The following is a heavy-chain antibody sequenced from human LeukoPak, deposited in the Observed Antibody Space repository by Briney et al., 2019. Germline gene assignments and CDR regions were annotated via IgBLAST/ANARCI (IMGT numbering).Heavy chain of an antibody. D-gene: IGHD5-12*01. CDR2: IYYSGST. Sequence: SETLSLTCTVSGGSISSYYWSWIRQPPGKGLEWIGHIYYSGSTNYNPSLKSRVTISVDTSKNQFSLKLSSVTAADTAVYYCARDSGGYVYDYWGQGTLVTVSS. CDR1: GGSISSYY. V-gene: IGHV4-59*01. CDR3: ARDSGGYVYDY. J-gene: IGHJ4*02.